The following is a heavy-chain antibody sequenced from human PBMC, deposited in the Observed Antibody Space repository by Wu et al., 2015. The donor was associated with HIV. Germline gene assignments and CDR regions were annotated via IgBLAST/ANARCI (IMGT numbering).Heavy chain of an antibody. V-gene: IGHV1-2*02. D-gene: IGHD2-21*02. CDR1: GYTFTANY. J-gene: IGHJ6*03. Sequence: QVQLVQSGAEVKSPGASIKLSCKASGYTFTANYLHWVRQAPGQGLEWMGWIRPDSGATHYAEKFEDRVTMTRDASIDTAYIQLNRLRSDDTAVYFCARDLGDDFAIRGYYWYMDVWGRGTAITVSS. CDR2: IRPDSGAT. CDR3: ARDLGDDFAIRGYYWYMDV.